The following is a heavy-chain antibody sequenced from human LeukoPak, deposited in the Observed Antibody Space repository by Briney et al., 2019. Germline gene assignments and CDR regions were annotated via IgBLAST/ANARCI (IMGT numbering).Heavy chain of an antibody. CDR2: IYYSGST. D-gene: IGHD1-26*01. CDR1: GGSISSYY. J-gene: IGHJ4*02. Sequence: SETLSLTCTVSGGSISSYYWSWIRQPPGKGLEWIGYIYYSGSTNYNPSLKSRVTISVDTSKNQFSLKLSSVTAADTAVYYCARGQGGSRFDHWGQGTLVTVSS. CDR3: ARGQGGSRFDH. V-gene: IGHV4-59*01.